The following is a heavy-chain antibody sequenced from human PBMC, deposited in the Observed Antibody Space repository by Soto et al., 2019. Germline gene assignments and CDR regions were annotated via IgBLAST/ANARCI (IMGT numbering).Heavy chain of an antibody. CDR2: IKQDGREK. CDR1: GFPFSSYW. V-gene: IGHV3-7*01. CDR3: ARYCRYYDISTGRSDAFDI. D-gene: IGHD3-9*01. Sequence: GGSLRLSCAASGFPFSSYWMTWVRQAPVTGLDWVANIKQDGREKYYVDSVEGRFTISRDNAMNSLYLQMNSLRAEDTAVYYCARYCRYYDISTGRSDAFDIWGQGTMVTVSS. J-gene: IGHJ3*02.